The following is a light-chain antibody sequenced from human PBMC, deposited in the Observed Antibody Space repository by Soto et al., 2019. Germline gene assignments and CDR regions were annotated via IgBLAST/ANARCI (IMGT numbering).Light chain of an antibody. J-gene: IGLJ1*01. CDR2: EVN. CDR1: STDVGGYNY. V-gene: IGLV2-14*01. CDR3: GSYTSADTPFV. Sequence: HSALAQPSSVSGSPGQSITISCTGTSTDVGGYNYVSWYQHHPGKGPKLIIYEVNKRTAGVSDRFSGSKSGNTASLTISNLEAEDESDYYCGSYTSADTPFVFGTGTKVTVL.